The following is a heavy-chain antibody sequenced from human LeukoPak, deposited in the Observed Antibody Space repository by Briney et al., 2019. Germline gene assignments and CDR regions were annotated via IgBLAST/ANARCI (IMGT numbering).Heavy chain of an antibody. Sequence: GGSLRLSCEASGFLFSNSWMSWVRQAPGKGLEWVANMNQDGSERNYVDSVKGRLTISRDNAKGSLYLQMNGLRAEDTAVYFCVKDRGYSTFDYWGQGTLVNVSS. CDR1: GFLFSNSW. V-gene: IGHV3-7*03. D-gene: IGHD4-23*01. CDR3: VKDRGYSTFDY. J-gene: IGHJ4*02. CDR2: MNQDGSER.